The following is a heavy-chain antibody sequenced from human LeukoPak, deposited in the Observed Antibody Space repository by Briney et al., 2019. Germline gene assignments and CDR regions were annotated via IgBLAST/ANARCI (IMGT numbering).Heavy chain of an antibody. CDR2: ISSSGDLT. Sequence: GGSLRLSCAASTFTFNSYAVSWVRQAPGKGLEWISAISSSGDLTFYADSVKGRFTISRDNSKIMLYLQMDSLRAEDTAVYYCHYDFWSGYYVFDYWGQGTLVTVSS. J-gene: IGHJ4*02. V-gene: IGHV3-23*01. D-gene: IGHD3-3*01. CDR1: TFTFNSYA. CDR3: HYDFWSGYYVFDY.